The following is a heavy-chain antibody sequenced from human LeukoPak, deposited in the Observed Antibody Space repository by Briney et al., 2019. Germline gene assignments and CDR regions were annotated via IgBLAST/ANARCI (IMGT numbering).Heavy chain of an antibody. CDR2: LYYNRGA. CDR1: GGSISGYY. D-gene: IGHD5-18*01. J-gene: IGHJ4*02. V-gene: IGHV4-59*01. Sequence: PSETLSLTCTVSGGSISGYYWSWSRQAPGKGVEWIGNLYYNRGAWYKSSLKSRVTTSVDTSKNEFSLRLSSVTAADTAVYYCARGRDTAMVAFDFWGQGTLVTVSS. CDR3: ARGRDTAMVAFDF.